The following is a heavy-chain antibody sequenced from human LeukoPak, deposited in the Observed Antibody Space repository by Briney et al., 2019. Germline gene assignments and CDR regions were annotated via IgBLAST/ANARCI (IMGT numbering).Heavy chain of an antibody. D-gene: IGHD6-13*01. CDR3: ARGGSSTVDY. CDR1: GYTFTSHD. V-gene: IGHV1-8*01. Sequence: GASAKVSCKASGYTFTSHDINWVRQATGQGLEWMGWMNPNSGNTGYAQKFQGRVTMTRSTSMSTAYMELSSLRFEDTAVYYCARGGSSTVDYWGQGTLVTVSS. CDR2: MNPNSGNT. J-gene: IGHJ4*02.